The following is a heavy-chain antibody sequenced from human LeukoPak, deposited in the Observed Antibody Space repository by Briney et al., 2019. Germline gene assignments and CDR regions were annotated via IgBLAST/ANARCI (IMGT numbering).Heavy chain of an antibody. J-gene: IGHJ4*02. CDR2: INPNSGGT. D-gene: IGHD6-13*01. V-gene: IGHV1-2*02. CDR1: GYTFTSYG. Sequence: ASVKVSCKASGYTFTSYGISWVRQAPGQGLEWMGWINPNSGGTNYAQKFQGRVTMTRDTSISTAYMELSRLRSDDTAVYYCARVPGYSSLRHDYWGQGTLVTVSS. CDR3: ARVPGYSSLRHDY.